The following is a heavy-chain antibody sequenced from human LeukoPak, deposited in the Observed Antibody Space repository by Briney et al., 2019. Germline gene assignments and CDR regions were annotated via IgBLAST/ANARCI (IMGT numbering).Heavy chain of an antibody. CDR1: GGSMSPYH. CDR2: IYYSGST. CDR3: ARAVSGRFAY. D-gene: IGHD6-19*01. J-gene: IGHJ4*02. V-gene: IGHV4-59*08. Sequence: SETLSLTCTVSGGSMSPYHWGWIRQPPGKGLEWTGYIYYSGSTNYNPSLKSRVTISVDTSKNQFSLKLSSVTAADTAIYYCARAVSGRFAYWGQGTLVTVSS.